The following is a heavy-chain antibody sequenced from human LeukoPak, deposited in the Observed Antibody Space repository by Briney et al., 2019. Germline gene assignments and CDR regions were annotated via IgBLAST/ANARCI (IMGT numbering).Heavy chain of an antibody. D-gene: IGHD4-23*01. V-gene: IGHV3-23*01. CDR3: VRVNYGGNSGYHFDY. CDR1: GFTFSDAW. Sequence: PGGSLRLSCAASGFTFSDAWMSWVRQAPGKGLEWVADISDGGEGTHYADSVQGRFRVSRDNSKKTLFLQLGSLRVQDTAIYHCVRVNYGGNSGYHFDYWGQGTLVIVSS. CDR2: ISDGGEGT. J-gene: IGHJ4*02.